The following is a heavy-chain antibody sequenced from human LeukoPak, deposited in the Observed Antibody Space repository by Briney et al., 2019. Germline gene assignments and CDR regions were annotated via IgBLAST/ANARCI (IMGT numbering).Heavy chain of an antibody. D-gene: IGHD6-19*01. CDR1: GYTFTSYG. V-gene: IGHV1-18*01. CDR2: ISAYNGNT. Sequence: ASVKVSCKASGYTFTSYGISWVRQAPGQGLEWMGWISAYNGNTNYAQKLQGRVTMTTDTSTSTAYMELRSLRSDDTAVYYCARTPGIAVAGTVPEYYFDYWGQGTLVTVSS. CDR3: ARTPGIAVAGTVPEYYFDY. J-gene: IGHJ4*02.